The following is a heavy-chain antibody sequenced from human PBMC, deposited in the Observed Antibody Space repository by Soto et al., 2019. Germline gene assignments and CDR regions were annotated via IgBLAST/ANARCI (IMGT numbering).Heavy chain of an antibody. Sequence: RGSLRLSCAASGFTFTRYSMNWVRHAPGKGLEWVSSISSTTNYIYYGDSMKGRFTISRDNAKNSLYLEMNSLRAEDTAVYYCARESEDINLNFDYWRQGTLVTVSS. J-gene: IGHJ4*02. V-gene: IGHV3-21*06. CDR3: ARESEDINLNFDY. CDR2: ISSTTNYI. CDR1: GFTFTRYS. D-gene: IGHD1-1*01.